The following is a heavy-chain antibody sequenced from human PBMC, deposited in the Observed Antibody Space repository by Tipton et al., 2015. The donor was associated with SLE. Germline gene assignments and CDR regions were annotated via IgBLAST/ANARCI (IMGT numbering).Heavy chain of an antibody. Sequence: LRLSCTVSGDSISNNNYYWGWIRQPPGKGLEWIGNINYSGTTYYNPSLKTRVTISVDTSKNQFSLKLSSVTAADTAVYYCARAGGTGTNWFDPWGQGTLVTVSS. D-gene: IGHD1-7*01. V-gene: IGHV4-39*07. J-gene: IGHJ5*02. CDR2: INYSGTT. CDR3: ARAGGTGTNWFDP. CDR1: GDSISNNNYY.